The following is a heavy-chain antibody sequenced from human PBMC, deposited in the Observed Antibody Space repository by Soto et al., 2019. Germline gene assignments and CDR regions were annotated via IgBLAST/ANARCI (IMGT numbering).Heavy chain of an antibody. CDR1: GYTFTSYA. CDR3: ARNYRDYYYYYYMDV. Sequence: ASVKVSCKASGYTFTSYAMHWVRQAPGQRLEWMGWINAGNGNTKYSQKFQGRVTITRETSASTAYMELSSLTSEDTAVYYCARNYRDYYYYYYMDVWGKGTTVTVSS. V-gene: IGHV1-3*01. J-gene: IGHJ6*03. D-gene: IGHD1-7*01. CDR2: INAGNGNT.